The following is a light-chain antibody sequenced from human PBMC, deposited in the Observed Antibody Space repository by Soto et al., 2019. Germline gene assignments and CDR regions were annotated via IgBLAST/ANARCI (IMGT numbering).Light chain of an antibody. CDR3: QQYASAPFS. CDR1: QSISSN. V-gene: IGKV3-20*01. Sequence: EIVMTQSPATLSVSPGERATLSCRASQSISSNLAWYQQKPGQAPRLLIYGASNRATGIPDRFSGSGSGTDFTLTISRLEPEDSAVYYCQQYASAPFSLGPGTKVDIK. J-gene: IGKJ3*01. CDR2: GAS.